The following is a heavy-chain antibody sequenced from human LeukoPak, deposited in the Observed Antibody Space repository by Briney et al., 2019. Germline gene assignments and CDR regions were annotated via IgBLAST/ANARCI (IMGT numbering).Heavy chain of an antibody. CDR2: IFKSGGA. CDR3: ARDDQGVHYYILPGYYTAAVGFAY. J-gene: IGHJ4*02. Sequence: SETLSLTCAVSGGSSSSYYGSWIREPPWEGLWWRGSIFKSGGACNKPWLKSRVTISVDTSKYQFPLKLRSVPAADTAVYYCARDDQGVHYYILPGYYTAAVGFAYWGQGTLVTLSS. D-gene: IGHD3-9*01. V-gene: IGHV4-59*12. CDR1: GGSSSSYY.